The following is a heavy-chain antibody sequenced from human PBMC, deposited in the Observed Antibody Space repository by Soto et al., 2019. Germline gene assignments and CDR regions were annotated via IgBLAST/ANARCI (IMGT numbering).Heavy chain of an antibody. D-gene: IGHD3-3*01. CDR3: ASHYDMWSGYLSPVDY. CDR2: IDTSGTKI. CDR1: GYTFSDYY. Sequence: QVQLVESGGDLVKPGGSLRLSCAASGYTFSDYYMSWIRQAPGKGLEWISYIDTSGTKIYYADSVKGRFNITRDNANHWLYLEMQRPRHEDTAVYYCASHYDMWSGYLSPVDYWGQGTLVTVSS. V-gene: IGHV3-11*01. J-gene: IGHJ4*02.